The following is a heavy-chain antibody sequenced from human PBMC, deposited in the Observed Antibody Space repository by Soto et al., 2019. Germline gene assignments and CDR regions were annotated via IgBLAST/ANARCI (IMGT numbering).Heavy chain of an antibody. Sequence: SVKVSCKAPGGTFSSYAISWVRQAPGQGLEWMGGIIPIFGTANYAQKFQGRVTITADESTSTAYMELSSLRSEDTAVYYCARDAYCSSTSCYRSMDVWGQGTTVTVSS. J-gene: IGHJ6*02. CDR1: GGTFSSYA. D-gene: IGHD2-2*02. CDR3: ARDAYCSSTSCYRSMDV. V-gene: IGHV1-69*13. CDR2: IIPIFGTA.